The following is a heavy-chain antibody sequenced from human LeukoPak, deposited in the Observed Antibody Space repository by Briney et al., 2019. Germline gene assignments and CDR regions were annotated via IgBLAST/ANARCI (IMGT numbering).Heavy chain of an antibody. CDR3: ATRHEYSYPY. J-gene: IGHJ4*02. V-gene: IGHV3-64*02. Sequence: GRSLRLSCAASGFIFNNYAMHWVRQAPGKGLEYVSAIGGNGDTSYYADSVKGRFTISRDNSKNTVYLQMGSLRTEDMAVYYCATRHEYSYPYWGQGTLVTVSS. D-gene: IGHD5-18*01. CDR2: IGGNGDTS. CDR1: GFIFNNYA.